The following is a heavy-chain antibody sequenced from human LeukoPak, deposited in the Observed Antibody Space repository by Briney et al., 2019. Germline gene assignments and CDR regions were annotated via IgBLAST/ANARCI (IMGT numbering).Heavy chain of an antibody. CDR2: INPSSGGT. V-gene: IGHV1-2*02. J-gene: IGHJ4*02. CDR3: ARDKGYCSGGSCYRDY. Sequence: ASVKVSCKASGYTFTGYYMHWVRQAPGQGLEWMGWINPSSGGTNYAQKFQGRVTMTRDTSISTAYMELSRLRSDDTAVYYCARDKGYCSGGSCYRDYWGQGTLVTVSS. D-gene: IGHD2-15*01. CDR1: GYTFTGYY.